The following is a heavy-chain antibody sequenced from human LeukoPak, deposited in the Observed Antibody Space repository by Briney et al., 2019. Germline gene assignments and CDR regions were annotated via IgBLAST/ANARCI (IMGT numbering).Heavy chain of an antibody. CDR1: GGSLSNYY. Sequence: SETLSLTCTVSGGSLSNYYWSWIRQPPGKGLEWIGYIYSSWSTNYNPSLESRVTISDDTSKNQVSLKLSSVTAADTAVYYCATSRLYYDILTGYYSPEDDAFNIWCQETMVTVSS. J-gene: IGHJ3*02. D-gene: IGHD3-9*01. V-gene: IGHV4-59*08. CDR2: IYSSWST. CDR3: ATSRLYYDILTGYYSPEDDAFNI.